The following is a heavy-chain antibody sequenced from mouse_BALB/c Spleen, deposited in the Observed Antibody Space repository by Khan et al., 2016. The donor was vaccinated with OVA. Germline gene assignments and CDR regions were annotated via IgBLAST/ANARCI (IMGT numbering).Heavy chain of an antibody. Sequence: QIQLVQSGPELKKPGETVKISCKASGDTFRNYGMNWVKQAPGKGLKWMGWINTYTGEPTYADDFKGRFAFSLETSASTAYLLINNLKNEDTATYFCARPPYFSYVMVYWGQGTSVTVSS. J-gene: IGHJ4*01. CDR3: ARPPYFSYVMVY. CDR2: INTYTGEP. D-gene: IGHD2-10*01. CDR1: GDTFRNYG. V-gene: IGHV9-3-1*01.